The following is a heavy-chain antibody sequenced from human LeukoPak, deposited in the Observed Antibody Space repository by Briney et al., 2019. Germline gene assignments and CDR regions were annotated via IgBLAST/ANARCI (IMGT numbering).Heavy chain of an antibody. CDR3: ARDDSAAGTLVEFDY. CDR2: IYHSAST. V-gene: IGHV4-38-2*02. CDR1: GYSISSGYY. D-gene: IGHD6-13*01. Sequence: PSETLSLTCTVSGYSISSGYYWGWIRQPPGKGLEWIGSIYHSASTYYNPSLKSRVTISVDTSKNQFSLKLSSVTAADTAVYYCARDDSAAGTLVEFDYWGQGTLVTVSS. J-gene: IGHJ4*02.